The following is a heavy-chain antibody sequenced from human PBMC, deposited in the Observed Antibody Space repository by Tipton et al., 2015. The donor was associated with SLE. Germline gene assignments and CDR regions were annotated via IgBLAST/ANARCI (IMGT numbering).Heavy chain of an antibody. CDR2: IYASGST. J-gene: IGHJ4*02. CDR3: ARLETLYSSSWYADS. D-gene: IGHD6-13*01. V-gene: IGHV4-4*07. CDR1: DGSISDYY. Sequence: TLSLTCTVSDGSISDYYWTWIRQPAGEGLEWIGRIYASGSTNYNPSLRSRVTISVDTSKNQFSLKVNSVTAADTAVYYCARLETLYSSSWYADSWGQGTLVTVSS.